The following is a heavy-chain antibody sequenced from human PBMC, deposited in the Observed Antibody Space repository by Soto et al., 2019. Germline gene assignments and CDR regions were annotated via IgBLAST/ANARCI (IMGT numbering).Heavy chain of an antibody. D-gene: IGHD3-22*01. J-gene: IGHJ5*02. CDR1: GGSISRGGDS. CDR2: IYHSGST. Sequence: PSETLSLTCAVSGGSISRGGDSWSWIRRPPGKGLEGIGYIYHSGSTYYNPSLKSRVTISVDRSKNQFSLKLSSVTAADTAVYYCAPVVYDSSGYYYEGWFAPWRQRTLVTVSS. V-gene: IGHV4-30-2*01. CDR3: APVVYDSSGYYYEGWFAP.